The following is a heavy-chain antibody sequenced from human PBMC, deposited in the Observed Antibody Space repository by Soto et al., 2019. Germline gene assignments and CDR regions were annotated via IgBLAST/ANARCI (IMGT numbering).Heavy chain of an antibody. CDR1: GGSISSYY. CDR2: IYTSGST. CDR3: ARDGVGESFYDY. D-gene: IGHD3-10*01. Sequence: XETLSLTCTVSGGSISSYYWTWIRQPAGKGLEWIGRIYTSGSTNYNPSLKSRVTMSVDTSKNQFSLKLSSVTAADTAVYYCARDGVGESFYDYWGQGTLVTVSS. J-gene: IGHJ4*02. V-gene: IGHV4-4*07.